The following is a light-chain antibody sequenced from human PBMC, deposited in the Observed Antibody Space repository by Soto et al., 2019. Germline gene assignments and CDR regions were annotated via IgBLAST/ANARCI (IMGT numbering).Light chain of an antibody. CDR3: SSYAGSKMGV. Sequence: QSALTQPPSASGSPGQSVTISYTGTSSDVGGYKFVSWYQQHPGKAPKLLIYEVTQRPSGVPDRFSGSKSGNTASLTVSGLQAEDDADYYCSSYAGSKMGVFGTGTQLTVL. J-gene: IGLJ1*01. CDR1: SSDVGGYKF. V-gene: IGLV2-8*01. CDR2: EVT.